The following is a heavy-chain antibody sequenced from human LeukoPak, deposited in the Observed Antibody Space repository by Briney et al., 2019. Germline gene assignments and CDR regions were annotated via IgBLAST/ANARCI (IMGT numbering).Heavy chain of an antibody. D-gene: IGHD5-18*01. CDR3: ARDLCRYGYCYFDY. CDR2: IIPIFGTA. CDR1: GGTFSSYA. Sequence: SVKVSCKASGGTFSSYAISWVRQAPGQGLEWMGGIIPIFGTANYAQKFQGRVTITADESTSTAYMELSSQRSEDTAVYYCARDLCRYGYCYFDYWGQGTLVTVSS. V-gene: IGHV1-69*01. J-gene: IGHJ4*02.